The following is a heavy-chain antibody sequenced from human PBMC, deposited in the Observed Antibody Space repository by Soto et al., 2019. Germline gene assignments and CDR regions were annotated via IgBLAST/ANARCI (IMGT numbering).Heavy chain of an antibody. D-gene: IGHD3-3*01. V-gene: IGHV1-18*01. J-gene: IGHJ5*02. CDR3: ARARGHYDFWSGDNWFDP. CDR1: GYTFTSYG. Sequence: QVQLVQSGAEVKKPGASVKVSCKASGYTFTSYGISWVRQAPGQGLEWMGWSSAYNGNTNYAQKLQGRVTMTTDTSTSTAYMELRSLRSDDTAVYYCARARGHYDFWSGDNWFDPWGQGTLVTVSS. CDR2: SSAYNGNT.